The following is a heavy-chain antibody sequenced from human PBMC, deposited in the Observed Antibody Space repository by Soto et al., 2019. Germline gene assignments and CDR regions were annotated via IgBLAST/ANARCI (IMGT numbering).Heavy chain of an antibody. V-gene: IGHV3-33*01. CDR3: AREGDYIWGSYRLSYFDY. D-gene: IGHD3-16*02. CDR2: IWYDGSNK. Sequence: PGGSLRLSCAASGFTFRSYGMHWVRQAPGKGLEWVAVIWYDGSNKYYADSVKGRFTISRDNSKNTLYLQMNSLRAEDTAVYYCAREGDYIWGSYRLSYFDYWGQGTLVTVSS. J-gene: IGHJ4*02. CDR1: GFTFRSYG.